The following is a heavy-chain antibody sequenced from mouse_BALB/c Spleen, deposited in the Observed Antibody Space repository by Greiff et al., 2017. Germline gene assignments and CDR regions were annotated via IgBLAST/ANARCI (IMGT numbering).Heavy chain of an antibody. CDR1: GFSLTSYG. CDR2: IWAGGST. V-gene: IGHV2-9*02. D-gene: IGHD2-4*01. CDR3: ARLITTALSYYAMDY. Sequence: VKVVESGPGLVAPSQSLSITCTVSGFSLTSYGVHWVRQPPGKGLEWLGVIWAGGSTNYNSALMSRLSISKDNSKSQVFLKMNSLQTDDTAMYYCARLITTALSYYAMDYWGQGTSVTVSS. J-gene: IGHJ4*01.